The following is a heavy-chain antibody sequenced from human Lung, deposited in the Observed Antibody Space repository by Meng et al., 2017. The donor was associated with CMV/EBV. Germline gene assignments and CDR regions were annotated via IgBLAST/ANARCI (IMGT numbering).Heavy chain of an antibody. J-gene: IGHJ6*02. CDR2: IIPIFGTA. V-gene: IGHV1-69*05. CDR3: AGGYCSSTSCYNVYGMDV. Sequence: SXXVSXKASGGTFSSYAISWVRQAPGQGLEWMGGIIPIFGTANYAQKFQGRVTITTDESTSTAYMELSSLRSEDTAVYYCAGGYCSSTSCYNVYGMDVWXQGTTFTVSS. CDR1: GGTFSSYA. D-gene: IGHD2-2*02.